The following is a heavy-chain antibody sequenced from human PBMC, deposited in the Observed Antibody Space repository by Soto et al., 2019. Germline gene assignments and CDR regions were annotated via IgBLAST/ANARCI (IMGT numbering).Heavy chain of an antibody. CDR3: AKNGRDTTLTTLDY. CDR1: GFTFSSYA. D-gene: IGHD4-17*01. Sequence: EVQLLESGGGLVQSGGSLRLSCAASGFTFSSYAMSWVRQAPGKGLEWVSGISGRGGDTYYADSVKGRFTISRDNSKNTLYLQMNSLRAEDTAVYYCAKNGRDTTLTTLDYWAQGTLVTVSS. V-gene: IGHV3-23*01. CDR2: ISGRGGDT. J-gene: IGHJ4*02.